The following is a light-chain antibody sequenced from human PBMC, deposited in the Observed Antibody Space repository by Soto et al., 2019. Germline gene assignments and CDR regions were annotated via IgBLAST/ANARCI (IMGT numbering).Light chain of an antibody. CDR1: RSDVGGYNY. CDR2: DVT. CDR3: CSYAGSRNWV. V-gene: IGLV2-11*01. Sequence: QSALTQPRSVSGSPGQSVTISCTGTRSDVGGYNYVSWHQQHPGKAPKLMIYDVTKRPSGVPDRFSGSKSGNTASLTISGLQAEDEADYDCCSYAGSRNWVFGGGTKLTVL. J-gene: IGLJ3*02.